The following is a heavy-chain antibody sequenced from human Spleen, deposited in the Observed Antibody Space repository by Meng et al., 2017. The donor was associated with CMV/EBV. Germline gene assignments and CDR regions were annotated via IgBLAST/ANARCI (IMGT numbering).Heavy chain of an antibody. CDR1: GYTFNSYA. Sequence: TVSCKATGYTFNSYAINWVRQAPGLGLEWMGWVSAYSGDTNYAQKFQGRVTMTTDTSTSTAYMELRSLTSDDTAMYYCARGSKPPDHWGQGTLVTVSS. D-gene: IGHD4-11*01. J-gene: IGHJ4*02. V-gene: IGHV1-18*01. CDR3: ARGSKPPDH. CDR2: VSAYSGDT.